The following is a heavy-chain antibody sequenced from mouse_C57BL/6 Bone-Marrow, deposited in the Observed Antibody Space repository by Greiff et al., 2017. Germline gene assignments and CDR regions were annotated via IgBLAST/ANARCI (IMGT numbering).Heavy chain of an antibody. D-gene: IGHD1-1*01. CDR3: ARRSLRYYFDY. V-gene: IGHV1-26*01. Sequence: EVQLQQSGPELVKPGASVKISCKASGFTFTDYYMNWVQQPHGKSLEWLGDISPNNGSTNYTQTFQSKATLTVDKSSSTAYMELRSLTSEVSAVYYCARRSLRYYFDYWGQGTTLTVSS. CDR1: GFTFTDYY. CDR2: ISPNNGST. J-gene: IGHJ2*01.